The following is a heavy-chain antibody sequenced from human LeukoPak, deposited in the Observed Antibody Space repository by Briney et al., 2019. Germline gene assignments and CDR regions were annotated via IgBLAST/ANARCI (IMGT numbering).Heavy chain of an antibody. V-gene: IGHV4-59*01. D-gene: IGHD6-19*01. CDR1: GGSISGYH. CDR2: IYYSGST. J-gene: IGHJ4*02. Sequence: KTSETLSLTCTVSGGSISGYHWTWIRQPPGKGLEYSGYIYYSGSTNHNPSLKSRVTISVDTSKNQFSLKLSSVTAADTAVYYCTIDLMTGFSSGWHFAYWGQGALVTVSS. CDR3: TIDLMTGFSSGWHFAY.